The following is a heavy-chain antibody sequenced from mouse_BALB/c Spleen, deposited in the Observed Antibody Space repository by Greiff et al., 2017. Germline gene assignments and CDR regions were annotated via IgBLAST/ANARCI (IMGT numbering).Heavy chain of an antibody. CDR2: IDPGSDST. J-gene: IGHJ3*01. V-gene: IGHV1S41*01. Sequence: DLVKPGASVKLSCKAPGYTFTSYWTNWIKQRPGQGLEWIGRIDPGSDSTYYNEMFKGKATLTVDTSSSTAYIQLSSLSSEDSAVYFCARTGGNTWLAYRGQGTLVTVSA. D-gene: IGHD2-1*01. CDR1: GYTFTSYW. CDR3: ARTGGNTWLAY.